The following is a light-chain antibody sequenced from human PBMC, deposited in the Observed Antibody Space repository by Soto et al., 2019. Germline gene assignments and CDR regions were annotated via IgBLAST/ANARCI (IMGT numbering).Light chain of an antibody. CDR2: DTS. CDR3: LLSYSDFRPV. J-gene: IGLJ3*02. Sequence: QAVVTQEPSMIVSPGETVTLTCDSSTGAVTSGHYPYWFQQKPGQAPRTLIYDTSNKHSWTPARFSGSLLGGKAALTLSGAQPEDEAEYYCLLSYSDFRPVFGGGTKVTVL. CDR1: TGAVTSGHY. V-gene: IGLV7-46*01.